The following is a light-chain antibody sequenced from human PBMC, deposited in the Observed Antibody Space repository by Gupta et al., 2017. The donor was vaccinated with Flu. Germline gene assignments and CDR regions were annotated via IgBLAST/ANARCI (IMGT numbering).Light chain of an antibody. Sequence: SLGERATINSKSSTSVLHGSNNKNYWVGYQQKKGQHPKMLIYCESTREYGVPERCSGGGSGTKLIITTSSLQDEDVAVYYCQQYYNTHRTFGQGTKVEIK. V-gene: IGKV4-1*01. CDR2: CES. CDR1: TSVLHGSNNKNY. CDR3: QQYYNTHRT. J-gene: IGKJ1*01.